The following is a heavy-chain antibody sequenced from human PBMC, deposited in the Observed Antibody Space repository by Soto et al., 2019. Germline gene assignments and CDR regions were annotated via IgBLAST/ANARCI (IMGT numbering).Heavy chain of an antibody. Sequence: QVQLVQSGAEVKKPGSSVKVSCKASGGTFSSYTISWVRQAPGQGLEWMGRIIPILGIANNAQKLEGRVTITADKSTSTAYMELSSLRSEDTAVYYCAREGIGYIVVVPAAIGRNWFDPWGQGTLVTVSS. J-gene: IGHJ5*02. D-gene: IGHD2-2*01. CDR2: IIPILGIA. V-gene: IGHV1-69*08. CDR1: GGTFSSYT. CDR3: AREGIGYIVVVPAAIGRNWFDP.